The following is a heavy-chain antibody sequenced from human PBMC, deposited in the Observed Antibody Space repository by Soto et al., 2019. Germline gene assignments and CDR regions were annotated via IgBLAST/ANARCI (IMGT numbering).Heavy chain of an antibody. D-gene: IGHD1-1*01. CDR1: GFSLRVYS. CDR3: RRHTGTYYYGLDV. V-gene: IGHV3-21*02. CDR2: ISSTSTYI. J-gene: IGHJ6*02. Sequence: EVQLVESGGGLVKPGESLRLSCEVSGFSLRVYSMNWVRQAPGKGLEWVSSISSTSTYIYYAESVKSRFTVSRDNAKSSMSLQMHSLTAAGTFVYCGRRHTGTYYYGLDVWGQGTTVTVSS.